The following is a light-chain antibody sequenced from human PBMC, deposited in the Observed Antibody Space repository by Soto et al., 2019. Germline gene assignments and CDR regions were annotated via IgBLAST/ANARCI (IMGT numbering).Light chain of an antibody. CDR3: QSYDNSLSGSKL. J-gene: IGLJ2*01. CDR1: SSNIGAGYH. V-gene: IGLV1-40*01. Sequence: QSALTQPPSVSGAPGQRVTISCTGSSSNIGAGYHVHWYQQLPGTAPKLLIYDNSNRPSGVPDRFSGSKSGTSASLAITGLQAEDEADYYCQSYDNSLSGSKLFGGGTQLTVL. CDR2: DNS.